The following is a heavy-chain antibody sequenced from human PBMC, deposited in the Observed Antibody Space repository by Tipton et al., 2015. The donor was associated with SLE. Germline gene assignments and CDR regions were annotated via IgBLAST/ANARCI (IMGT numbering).Heavy chain of an antibody. CDR1: GGSFSGYY. D-gene: IGHD6-19*01. J-gene: IGHJ4*02. CDR3: ARGPTRLIAVALYYFDY. V-gene: IGHV4-34*01. CDR2: INHSGST. Sequence: TLSLTCAVYGGSFSGYYWSWIRQPPGKGLEWIGEINHSGSTNYNPSLKSRVTISVDTSKNQFSLKLSSVTAADTAVYYCARGPTRLIAVALYYFDYWGQGSLVTVSS.